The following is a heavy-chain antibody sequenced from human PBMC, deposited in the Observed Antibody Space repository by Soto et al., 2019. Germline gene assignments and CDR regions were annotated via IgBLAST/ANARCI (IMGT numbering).Heavy chain of an antibody. CDR2: ISGSGGGT. CDR3: AKRSSYYFDY. CDR1: EFTFSSYG. J-gene: IGHJ4*02. V-gene: IGHV3-23*01. D-gene: IGHD6-6*01. Sequence: VQLLESGGGLVQPGGSLRLSCAASEFTFSSYGMSWVRQAPGKGLEWVSSISGSGGGTYYADSVKGRFIISRDNSKDTLYLQMNSLRAEDTAVYYCAKRSSYYFDYWGQGTLVTVST.